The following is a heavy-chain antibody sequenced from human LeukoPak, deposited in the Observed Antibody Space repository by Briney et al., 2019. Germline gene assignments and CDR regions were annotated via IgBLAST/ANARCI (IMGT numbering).Heavy chain of an antibody. D-gene: IGHD1-26*01. CDR1: GYTFTDYG. CDR2: GSTFNGHR. Sequence: ASVKVSCKASGYTFTDYGIHWVRQAPGQGLEWMNWGSTFNGHRLYGQRFQGRVTMTTDPSTTTVYMELTSLTSDDTALYYCARDAVGARAFDVWGQGTMVTVSS. V-gene: IGHV1-18*01. J-gene: IGHJ3*01. CDR3: ARDAVGARAFDV.